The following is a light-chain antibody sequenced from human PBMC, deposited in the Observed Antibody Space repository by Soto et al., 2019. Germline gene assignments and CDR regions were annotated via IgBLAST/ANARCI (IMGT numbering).Light chain of an antibody. CDR1: QSVSNY. CDR3: QQRSDWPSIS. J-gene: IGKJ5*01. V-gene: IGKV3-11*01. Sequence: EIVLTQSPAALSLSPGERATLSCRASQSVSNYLAWYQHKPGQAPRLLIYDASSRATGIPARFSGSGSGTDFTLTISSLEFEDSAVYYCQQRSDWPSISFGQGTRLEIK. CDR2: DAS.